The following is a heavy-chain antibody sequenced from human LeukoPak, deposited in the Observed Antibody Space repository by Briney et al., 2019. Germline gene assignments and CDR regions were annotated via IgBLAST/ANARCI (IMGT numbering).Heavy chain of an antibody. D-gene: IGHD6-19*01. CDR3: ARDKGSGSGFQH. V-gene: IGHV4-34*01. CDR2: INHSGST. J-gene: IGHJ1*01. CDR1: GGSFSGYY. Sequence: SETLSLTCAVYGGSFSGYYWSWIRQPPGKGLEWIGEINHSGSTNYNPSLKSRVTISVDTSKNQFSLKLSSVTAADTAVYYCARDKGSGSGFQHWGQGTLVTVS.